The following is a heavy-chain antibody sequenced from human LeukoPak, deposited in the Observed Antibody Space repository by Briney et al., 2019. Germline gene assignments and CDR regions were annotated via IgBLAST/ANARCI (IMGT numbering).Heavy chain of an antibody. D-gene: IGHD2-15*01. CDR2: ISAYNGNT. J-gene: IGHJ4*02. V-gene: IGHV1-18*01. CDR3: AGDQCGGGSGYLFEIADY. Sequence: GASVKVSCKASGYTFTSYGISWVRQAPGQGLEWMGWISAYNGNTNYAQKPQGRATITANTTTSTAYMERRSLRADAAAFYYWAGDQCGGGSGYLFEIADYWGQGTLVTVSS. CDR1: GYTFTSYG.